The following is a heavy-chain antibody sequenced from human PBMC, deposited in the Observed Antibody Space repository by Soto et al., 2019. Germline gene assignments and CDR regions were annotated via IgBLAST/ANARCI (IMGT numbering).Heavy chain of an antibody. Sequence: GGPLRLSGAVSVIAVSSLYMSWVRQAPAKGLEWVSVIYRDDTTYYADSVKGRFTISRDSSENTLFLQVNSLRPEDTGVYFCAGDSAAGRLFFWGQGTLVTVSS. D-gene: IGHD6-19*01. V-gene: IGHV3-53*01. J-gene: IGHJ4*02. CDR2: IYRDDTT. CDR1: VIAVSSLY. CDR3: AGDSAAGRLFF.